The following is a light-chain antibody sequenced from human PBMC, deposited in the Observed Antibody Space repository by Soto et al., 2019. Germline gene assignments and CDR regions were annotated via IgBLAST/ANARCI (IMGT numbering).Light chain of an antibody. J-gene: IGKJ1*01. V-gene: IGKV3-15*01. CDR2: GAS. Sequence: ENVLTQSPATLSLSPGERATLSCRASQSVSSNLAWYQQKPGQAPRLLIYGASTRATGIPARFSGSGSGTEFTPTISSLQSEDFAVYYCQQYNNWPRTFGQGTKVDIK. CDR1: QSVSSN. CDR3: QQYNNWPRT.